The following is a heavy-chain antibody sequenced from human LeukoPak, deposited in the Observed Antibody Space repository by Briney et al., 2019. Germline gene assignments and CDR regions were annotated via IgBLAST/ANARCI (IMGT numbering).Heavy chain of an antibody. CDR2: IYYSGST. CDR3: ARRRGYCSSTSCRNWFDP. J-gene: IGHJ5*02. Sequence: SETLSLTCTVSGGSISSYYWSWIRQPPGKGLEWIGYIYYSGSTNYNPSLKSRVTISVDTSKNQFSLKLSSVTAADTAVYYCARRRGYCSSTSCRNWFDPWGQGTLVTVSS. CDR1: GGSISSYY. D-gene: IGHD2-2*01. V-gene: IGHV4-59*01.